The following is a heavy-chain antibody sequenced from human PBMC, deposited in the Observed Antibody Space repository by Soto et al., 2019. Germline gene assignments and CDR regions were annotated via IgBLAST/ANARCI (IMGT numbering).Heavy chain of an antibody. V-gene: IGHV4-30-4*01. CDR2: IYYSGST. D-gene: IGHD6-6*01. CDR1: GGSISSGDYY. CDR3: ARELIYSSSSSSDY. J-gene: IGHJ4*02. Sequence: SETLSLTCTVSGGSISSGDYYWSWIRQPPGKGLEWIGYIYYSGSTYYNPSLKSRVTISVDTSKNQFSLKLSSVTAADTAVYYCARELIYSSSSSSDYWGQGTLVTVSS.